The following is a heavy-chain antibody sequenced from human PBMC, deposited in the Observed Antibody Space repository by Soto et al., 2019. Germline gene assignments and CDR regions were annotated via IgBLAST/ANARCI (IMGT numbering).Heavy chain of an antibody. CDR1: GYSFTSYW. Sequence: PGESLKISCKGSGYSFTSYWIGWVRQMPGKGLEWMGIIYPGDSDTRYSPSFQGQVTISADKSISTAYLQWSSLKASDTAMYYCARHRITIFPRFYGMDVWGQGTTVTVSS. V-gene: IGHV5-51*01. D-gene: IGHD3-9*01. CDR3: ARHRITIFPRFYGMDV. J-gene: IGHJ6*02. CDR2: IYPGDSDT.